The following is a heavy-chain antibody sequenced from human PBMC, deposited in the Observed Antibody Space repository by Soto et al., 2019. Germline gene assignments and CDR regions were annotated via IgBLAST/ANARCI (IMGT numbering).Heavy chain of an antibody. J-gene: IGHJ3*01. CDR2: ISYEGSSK. CDR1: GFTFSGKA. Sequence: QVQLVESGGGVVQAGRSLRLSCAASGFTFSGKAMHWVRQAPGKGLEWVAIISYEGSSKYYADSVKGRFTISRDNSKNXLIRQMESLTGEDTAVYYCARPTGELPVLGDAFDFWGQGTMVTVSS. V-gene: IGHV3-30-3*01. D-gene: IGHD3-10*01. CDR3: ARPTGELPVLGDAFDF.